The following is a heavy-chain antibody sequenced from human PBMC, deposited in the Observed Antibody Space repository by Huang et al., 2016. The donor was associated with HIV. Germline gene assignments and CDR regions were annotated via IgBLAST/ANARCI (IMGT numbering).Heavy chain of an antibody. CDR2: INHSGST. J-gene: IGHJ3*02. CDR1: GGSFSGYY. Sequence: QVQLQQWGAGLLKPSETLSLTCAVYGGSFSGYYWSWIRPSPGKGLEWIGEINHSGSTNYNPALKSRHNISVDTSKNHFSLKLSSVTAADTAVYYCARERMMSWLDDHDAFDIWGQGTMVTVSS. D-gene: IGHD1-1*01. V-gene: IGHV4-34*01. CDR3: ARERMMSWLDDHDAFDI.